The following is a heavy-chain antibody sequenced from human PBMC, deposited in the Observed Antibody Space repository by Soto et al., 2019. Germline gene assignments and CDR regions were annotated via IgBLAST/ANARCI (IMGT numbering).Heavy chain of an antibody. CDR2: ISTRGSYI. D-gene: IGHD2-15*01. CDR3: ARDCRGGSCYSD. CDR1: GFTFSSYS. J-gene: IGHJ4*02. Sequence: GGSLRLSCGASGFTFSSYSMNWVRQAPGKGLEWVSSISTRGSYIYYADSVRGRFAISRDNAKNSLYLQMNSLRAEDTAVYYCARDCRGGSCYSDWGQGTLVTVSS. V-gene: IGHV3-21*01.